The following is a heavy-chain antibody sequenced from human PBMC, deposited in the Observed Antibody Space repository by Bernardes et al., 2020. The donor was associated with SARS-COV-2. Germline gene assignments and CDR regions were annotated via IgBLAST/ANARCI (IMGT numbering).Heavy chain of an antibody. CDR1: GFTFSSYA. CDR3: ARYCVSTSCYDGDYYGMDV. Sequence: GSLRLSCAASGFTFSSYAMSWVRQAPGTGLEWVSAISSSGGSTYYADSVKGRYTISRDNSKNTLYLQMNSLRAEDTAVYYCARYCVSTSCYDGDYYGMDVWGQGTTVTVSS. D-gene: IGHD2-2*01. J-gene: IGHJ6*02. V-gene: IGHV3-23*01. CDR2: ISSSGGST.